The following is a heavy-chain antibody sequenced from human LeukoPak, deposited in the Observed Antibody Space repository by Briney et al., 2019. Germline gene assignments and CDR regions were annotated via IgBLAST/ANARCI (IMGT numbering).Heavy chain of an antibody. V-gene: IGHV4-31*03. CDR3: ARAPGAFDI. Sequence: SETLSLTCTVSGDSITSGSYYWAWLRQHPEKGLEWVGYIYYTGGTHYNPSLKSRLTISVDTSENQFSLKMRSVTAADTAIYYCARAPGAFDIWGQGTMVTVSS. CDR1: GDSITSGSYY. CDR2: IYYTGGT. J-gene: IGHJ3*02.